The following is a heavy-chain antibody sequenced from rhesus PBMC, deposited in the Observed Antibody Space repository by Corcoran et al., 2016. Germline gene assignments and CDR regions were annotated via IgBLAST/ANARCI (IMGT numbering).Heavy chain of an antibody. J-gene: IGHJ6*01. CDR3: AREPSNTVGLDS. D-gene: IGHD4-23*01. CDR1: GGSISSGYYY. CDR2: ITYSGST. V-gene: IGHV4-122*02. Sequence: QVQLQESGPGLVKPSETLSLTCAVSGGSISSGYYYWSWIRQPPGKGLEWIGSITYSGSTSYNPSLKSRVTISGGTSKNQFSLKLGSVTAADTAVYYCAREPSNTVGLDSWGQGVVVTVSS.